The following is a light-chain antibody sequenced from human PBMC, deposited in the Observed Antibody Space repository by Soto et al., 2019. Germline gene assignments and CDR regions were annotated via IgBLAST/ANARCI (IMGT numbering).Light chain of an antibody. V-gene: IGLV2-14*01. CDR2: DVS. J-gene: IGLJ2*01. Sequence: QSALTQPASVSGSPGQSITISCTGTSSDVGGYNYVSWYQQHPGKAPKLMIYDVSNRPSGVSNRFSGSKSGNTASLTISGLQAEDEADYNCSSYTSSSTSGFGGGTKLTVL. CDR1: SSDVGGYNY. CDR3: SSYTSSSTSG.